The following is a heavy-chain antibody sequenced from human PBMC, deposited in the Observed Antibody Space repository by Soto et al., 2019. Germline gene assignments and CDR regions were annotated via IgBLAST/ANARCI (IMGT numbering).Heavy chain of an antibody. Sequence: QVQLVESGGGVVQPGRSLRLSCAASGFTFSSYGMHWVRQAPGKGLEWVAVISYDGSDKYYADSVKGRFTISRDNSSNRLYLQMYSLRVADTVVYYCAKGVVVATTCFQHWGQGTLVTVSS. CDR1: GFTFSSYG. CDR3: AKGVVVATTCFQH. V-gene: IGHV3-30*18. J-gene: IGHJ1*01. CDR2: ISYDGSDK. D-gene: IGHD2-15*01.